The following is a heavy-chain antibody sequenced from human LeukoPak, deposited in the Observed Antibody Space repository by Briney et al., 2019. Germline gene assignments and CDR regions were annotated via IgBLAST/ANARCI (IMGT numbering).Heavy chain of an antibody. Sequence: GGSLRLSCAASGFTFSIYAMSWVRQAPGKGLEWVSVISGYGGSTYYAASVKGRFTISRDNAKNSLYLQMNSLRAEDTAVYYCAGSRLSAEYFQFWGQGTLVAVSS. J-gene: IGHJ1*01. CDR1: GFTFSIYA. V-gene: IGHV3-23*01. CDR3: AGSRLSAEYFQF. CDR2: ISGYGGST.